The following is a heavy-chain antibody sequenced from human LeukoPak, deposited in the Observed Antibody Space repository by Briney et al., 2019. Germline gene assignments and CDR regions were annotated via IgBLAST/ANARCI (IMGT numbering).Heavy chain of an antibody. CDR2: FDPEDGET. Sequence: ASVKVSCKVSGYTLTELSMHWVRQAPGKGLEWMGGFDPEDGETIYAQKFQGRVTMTEDTSTDTAYMELSSLRSEDTAVYHCATAGIDYDILTGYRFDYWGQGTLVTVSS. CDR3: ATAGIDYDILTGYRFDY. V-gene: IGHV1-24*01. J-gene: IGHJ4*02. D-gene: IGHD3-9*01. CDR1: GYTLTELS.